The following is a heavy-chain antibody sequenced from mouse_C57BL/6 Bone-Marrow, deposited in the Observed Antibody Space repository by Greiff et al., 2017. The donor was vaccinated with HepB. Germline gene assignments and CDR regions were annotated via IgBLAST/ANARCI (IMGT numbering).Heavy chain of an antibody. J-gene: IGHJ2*01. V-gene: IGHV1-82*01. CDR2: IYPGDGDT. D-gene: IGHD1-3*01. CDR3: ARKVRN. Sequence: VKLMESGPELVKPGASVKISCKASGYAFSSSWMNWVKQRPGKGLEWIGRIYPGDGDTNYNGKFKGKATLTADKSTSTAYMQLSNLTSEDTAVYFCARKVRNWGQGTTLTVSS. CDR1: GYAFSSSW.